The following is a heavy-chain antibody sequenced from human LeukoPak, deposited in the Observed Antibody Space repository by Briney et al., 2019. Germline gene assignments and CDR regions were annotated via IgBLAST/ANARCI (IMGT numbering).Heavy chain of an antibody. V-gene: IGHV1-69*06. CDR2: IIPIFGTA. J-gene: IGHJ3*02. Sequence: SVKVSCKASGGTFSSYAISWVRQAPGRGLEWMGGIIPIFGTANYAQKFQGRVTITADKSTSTAYMELSSLRSDDTAVYYCARGGTTLILITAAGPWAFDIWGQGTMVTVSS. CDR1: GGTFSSYA. D-gene: IGHD6-13*01. CDR3: ARGGTTLILITAAGPWAFDI.